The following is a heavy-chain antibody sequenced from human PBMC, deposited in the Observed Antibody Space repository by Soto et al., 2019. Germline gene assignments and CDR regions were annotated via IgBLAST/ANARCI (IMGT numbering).Heavy chain of an antibody. J-gene: IGHJ5*02. CDR3: ARSSHKESWFDP. CDR1: NGSISNFY. V-gene: IGHV4-4*07. D-gene: IGHD6-13*01. CDR2: IHGSGSA. Sequence: SLTCTVSNGSISNFYWNWIRQSAGKGLEWIGRIHGSGSATYNPSLRSRVTMSVDTSKNQFSLKVNSVTGADTAVYYCARSSHKESWFDPWGQGTLVPVSS.